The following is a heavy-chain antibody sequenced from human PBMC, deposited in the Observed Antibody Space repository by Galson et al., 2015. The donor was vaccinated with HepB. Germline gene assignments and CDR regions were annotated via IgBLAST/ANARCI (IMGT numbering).Heavy chain of an antibody. CDR2: ISGSGGST. CDR3: ASDPFLNIVATRLYFYYGMDV. D-gene: IGHD5-12*01. Sequence: SLRLSCAASGFTFSSYAMSWVRQAPGKGLEWVSAISGSGGSTYYADSVKGRFTISRDSSKNTLYLQMNSLRAEDTAVYYCASDPFLNIVATRLYFYYGMDVWGQGTTVTVSS. J-gene: IGHJ6*02. CDR1: GFTFSSYA. V-gene: IGHV3-23*01.